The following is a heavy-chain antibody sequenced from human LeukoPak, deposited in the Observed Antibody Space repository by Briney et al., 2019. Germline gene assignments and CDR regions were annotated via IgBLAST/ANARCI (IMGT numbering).Heavy chain of an antibody. CDR2: IYYSGST. J-gene: IGHJ4*02. D-gene: IGHD3-22*01. V-gene: IGHV4-59*08. CDR3: ARLVRYYYDSSGSYYFDY. Sequence: SETLSLTCTVSGGSISSYYWSWIRQPPGKGLEWIGYIYYSGSTNYNPSLKSRVTISVDTSKNQFSLKLSSVTAADTPVYYCARLVRYYYDSSGSYYFDYWGQGTLVTVSS. CDR1: GGSISSYY.